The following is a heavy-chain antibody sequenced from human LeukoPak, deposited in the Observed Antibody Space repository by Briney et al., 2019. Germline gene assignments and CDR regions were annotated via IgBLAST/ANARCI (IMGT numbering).Heavy chain of an antibody. D-gene: IGHD2-21*02. CDR1: GFTFSDYY. CDR2: ISSGGRTI. J-gene: IGHJ2*01. Sequence: GGSLRLSCAASGFTFSDYYMSWIRQAPGKGLEWVSYISSGGRTIYYADSVKGRFTMSRDNAKNSLYLQMNSLRAEDTAVYYCAKDYSAAYCGGDCSPGYFDLWGRGTLVTVSS. CDR3: AKDYSAAYCGGDCSPGYFDL. V-gene: IGHV3-11*04.